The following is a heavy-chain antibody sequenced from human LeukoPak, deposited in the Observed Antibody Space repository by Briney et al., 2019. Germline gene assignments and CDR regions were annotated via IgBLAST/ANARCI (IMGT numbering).Heavy chain of an antibody. Sequence: PGRSLRLSCAASGFTFSKYGMHWVRQAPGKGLEWVALISNDGSNKYYADSVKGRFTISIDNSKNTLSLQMNSLRAEDTAVYYCAKKRVLLWFGDFDYWGQGTLVTVSA. V-gene: IGHV3-30*18. CDR1: GFTFSKYG. CDR3: AKKRVLLWFGDFDY. CDR2: ISNDGSNK. D-gene: IGHD3-10*01. J-gene: IGHJ4*02.